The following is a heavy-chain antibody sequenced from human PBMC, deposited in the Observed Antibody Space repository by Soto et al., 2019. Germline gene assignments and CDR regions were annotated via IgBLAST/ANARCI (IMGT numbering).Heavy chain of an antibody. CDR3: ARHSNRNYGLYYFDY. Sequence: ESLSLTCTVSGRSVSSYYWSWARQSPGNGLEWIGSIYDIGSTKYKPSLKSRVTISVGTSKNQFSLKVSSATAAYTAVYYCARHSNRNYGLYYFDYWGLGALVTVSS. J-gene: IGHJ4*02. CDR1: GRSVSSYY. CDR2: IYDIGST. V-gene: IGHV4-59*08. D-gene: IGHD4-4*01.